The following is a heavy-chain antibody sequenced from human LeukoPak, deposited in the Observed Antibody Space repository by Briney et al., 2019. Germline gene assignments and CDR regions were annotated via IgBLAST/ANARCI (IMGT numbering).Heavy chain of an antibody. CDR3: AKTPSSSWTTRNYYMDV. D-gene: IGHD6-13*01. J-gene: IGHJ6*03. CDR1: GYTFTSNG. Sequence: ASVKVSCKASGYTFTSNGISWVRQAPGQGLEWMGWISAYNGNTNYAQKFQGRVTMTRDMSTSTVYMELSSLRSEDTAVYYCAKTPSSSWTTRNYYMDVWGKGTTVTVSS. CDR2: ISAYNGNT. V-gene: IGHV1-18*01.